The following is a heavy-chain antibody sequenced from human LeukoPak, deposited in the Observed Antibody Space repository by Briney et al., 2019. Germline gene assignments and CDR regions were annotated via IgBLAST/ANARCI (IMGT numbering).Heavy chain of an antibody. CDR3: ARQVAVAGPRLDY. J-gene: IGHJ4*02. CDR2: IYYSGST. CDR1: GGSISSSSYY. V-gene: IGHV4-39*01. Sequence: PSETLSLTCTVSGGSISSSSYYWGWIRQPPGKGLEWIGSIYYSGSTYYNPSLKSRVTISVDTSKNQLSLKLSSVTAADTAVYYCARQVAVAGPRLDYWGQGTLVTVSS. D-gene: IGHD6-19*01.